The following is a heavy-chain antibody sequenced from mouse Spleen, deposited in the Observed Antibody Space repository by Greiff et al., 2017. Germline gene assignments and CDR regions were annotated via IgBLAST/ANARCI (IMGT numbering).Heavy chain of an antibody. D-gene: IGHD1-1*01. Sequence: QVQLKQSGPGLVQPSQSLSITCTVSGFSLTSYGVHWVRQSPGKGLEWLGVIWSGGSTDYNAAVISRLSISKDNSKSQVFFKMNSLQADDTAIYYCARNGHYYGSSYFDYWGQGTTLTVSS. CDR2: IWSGGST. CDR1: GFSLTSYG. CDR3: ARNGHYYGSSYFDY. J-gene: IGHJ2*01. V-gene: IGHV2-2*01.